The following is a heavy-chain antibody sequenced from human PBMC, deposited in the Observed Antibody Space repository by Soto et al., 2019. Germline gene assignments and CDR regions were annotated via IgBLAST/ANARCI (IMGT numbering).Heavy chain of an antibody. CDR3: ARDVPLNYYDSTYSYYALDV. CDR2: IIPFFKGT. D-gene: IGHD3-22*01. CDR1: GGAFSGHS. V-gene: IGHV1-69*13. J-gene: IGHJ6*02. Sequence: SVKVSCKASGGAFSGHSISWLRQAPGQGLEWMGQIIPFFKGTKYAQKFQGRVTITADDSTSTAYMDLGSLTSEDTAVYYCARDVPLNYYDSTYSYYALDVWGQGTTVTVSS.